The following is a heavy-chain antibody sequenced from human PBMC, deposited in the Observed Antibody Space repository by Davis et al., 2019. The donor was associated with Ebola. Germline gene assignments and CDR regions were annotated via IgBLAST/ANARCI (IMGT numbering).Heavy chain of an antibody. CDR1: GFTFSDYY. J-gene: IGHJ4*02. CDR3: ARVKGSYSLDY. D-gene: IGHD1-26*01. V-gene: IGHV3-11*01. Sequence: GESLKISCAASGFTFSDYYMSWIRQTPGKGLELISYISSGGTTRHHADSVEGRFNISRANAKNSLYLQMNSLRADDTAVYFCARVKGSYSLDYWGQGTLVTVSS. CDR2: ISSGGTTR.